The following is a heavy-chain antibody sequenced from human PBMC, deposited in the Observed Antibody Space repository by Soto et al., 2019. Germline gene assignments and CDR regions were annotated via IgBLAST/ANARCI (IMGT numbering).Heavy chain of an antibody. CDR2: ISAYNGNT. D-gene: IGHD3-10*01. CDR1: GYTFTSYG. CDR3: AREHGDYYYYYGMDV. J-gene: IGHJ6*02. Sequence: QVPLVQSGAEVKKPGASVKVSCKASGYTFTSYGISWVRQAPGQGLEWMGWISAYNGNTNYAQKLQGRVTMTTDTSTSTAYMELRSLRSDDTAVYYCAREHGDYYYYYGMDVWGQGTTVTVSS. V-gene: IGHV1-18*01.